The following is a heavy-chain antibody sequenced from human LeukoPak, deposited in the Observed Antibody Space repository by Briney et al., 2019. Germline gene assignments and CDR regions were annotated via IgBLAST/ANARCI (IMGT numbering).Heavy chain of an antibody. D-gene: IGHD3-22*01. CDR3: AREYYDSSGYYTYYFDY. CDR2: ISGSGGRT. J-gene: IGHJ4*02. CDR1: GFTFSNYA. V-gene: IGHV3-23*01. Sequence: GGSLRLSCAASGFTFSNYAMSWVRQAPGKGLEWVSAISGSGGRTYYADSVKGRFTISRDNSKNTLYLQMNSLRAEDTAVYYCAREYYDSSGYYTYYFDYWGQGTLVTVSS.